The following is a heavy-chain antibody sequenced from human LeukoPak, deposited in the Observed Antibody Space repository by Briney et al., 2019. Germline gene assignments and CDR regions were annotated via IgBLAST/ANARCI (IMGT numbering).Heavy chain of an antibody. CDR2: INHSGST. Sequence: SETLSLTCAVYGGSFSGYYWSWIRQPPGKGLEWIGEINHSGSTNYNPSLKSRVTIPVDTSKNQFSLKLSSVTAADTAVYYCARVGDYNRSGYFLHYWGQGTLVTVSS. J-gene: IGHJ4*02. CDR1: GGSFSGYY. CDR3: ARVGDYNRSGYFLHY. D-gene: IGHD3-22*01. V-gene: IGHV4-34*01.